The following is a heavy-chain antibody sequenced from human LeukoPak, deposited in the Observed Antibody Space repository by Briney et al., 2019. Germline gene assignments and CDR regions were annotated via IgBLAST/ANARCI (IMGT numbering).Heavy chain of an antibody. CDR3: ARDKEGYYYGSGAFDI. CDR2: ISAYNGNT. CDR1: GYTFTSYG. Sequence: ASVNVSCKASGYTFTSYGISWVRQAPGQGLEWMGWISAYNGNTNYAQKLQGSVTMTTDTSTSTAYMELRSLRSDDTAVYYCARDKEGYYYGSGAFDIWGQGTMVTVSS. V-gene: IGHV1-18*01. J-gene: IGHJ3*02. D-gene: IGHD3-10*01.